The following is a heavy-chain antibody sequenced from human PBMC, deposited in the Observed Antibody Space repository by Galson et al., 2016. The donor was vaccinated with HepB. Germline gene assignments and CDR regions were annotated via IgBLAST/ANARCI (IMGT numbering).Heavy chain of an antibody. V-gene: IGHV1-18*04. D-gene: IGHD4-17*01. J-gene: IGHJ4*02. Sequence: SVKVSCKASGYTFANFYIHWVRQAPGQGLEWMGWINPYSGDTHYAQKLRGRVTLTTDTTTNTAFMEVRGLRFDDTAVFYCARDTYRGLLDNGVAFDFWGQGTLVTVSS. CDR3: ARDTYRGLLDNGVAFDF. CDR1: GYTFANFY. CDR2: INPYSGDT.